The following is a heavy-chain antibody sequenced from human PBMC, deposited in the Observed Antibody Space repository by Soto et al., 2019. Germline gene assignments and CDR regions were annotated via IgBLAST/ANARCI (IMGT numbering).Heavy chain of an antibody. J-gene: IGHJ4*02. CDR1: GYTLTELS. V-gene: IGHV1-58*02. D-gene: IGHD3-9*01. CDR2: IVVGSGNT. Sequence: ASVKVSCKVSGYTLTELSMHWVRQARGQRLEWIGWIVVGSGNTNYAQKFQERVTITRDMSTSTAYMELSSLRSEDTAVYYCAAEFDDNLTGYQNDYWGQGTLVTVSS. CDR3: AAEFDDNLTGYQNDY.